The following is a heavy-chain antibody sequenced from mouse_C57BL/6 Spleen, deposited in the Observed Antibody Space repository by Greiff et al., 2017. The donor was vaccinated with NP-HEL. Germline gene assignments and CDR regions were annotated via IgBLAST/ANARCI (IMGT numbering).Heavy chain of an antibody. CDR3: ARSEYGSSARAMDY. J-gene: IGHJ4*01. Sequence: QVQLQQSGAELARPGASVKMSCKASGYTFPSYTMHWVKQRPGQGLEWIGYINPSSGYTKYNQKFKDKATLTADKSSSTAYMQLSSLTSEDSAVYYCARSEYGSSARAMDYWGQGTSVTVSS. CDR2: INPSSGYT. V-gene: IGHV1-4*01. D-gene: IGHD1-1*01. CDR1: GYTFPSYT.